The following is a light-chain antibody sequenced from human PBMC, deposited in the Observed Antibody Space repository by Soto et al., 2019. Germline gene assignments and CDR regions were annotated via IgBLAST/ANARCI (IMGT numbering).Light chain of an antibody. V-gene: IGKV3-20*01. J-gene: IGKJ1*01. CDR3: QQYGDSPRT. CDR2: GAS. CDR1: QSVSSNY. Sequence: EIVLTQSPGTLSLSPGERATLSCRASQSVSSNYLAWYQQKLGQAPRLLIYGASSRATGIPDRFSGSGSGTDFTLTISRLEPEDFAVYYWQQYGDSPRTFGQGTKVEIK.